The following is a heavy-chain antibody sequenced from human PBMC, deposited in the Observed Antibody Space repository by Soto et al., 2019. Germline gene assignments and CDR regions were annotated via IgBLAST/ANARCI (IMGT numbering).Heavy chain of an antibody. CDR2: TYYRSKWYN. V-gene: IGHV6-1*01. D-gene: IGHD2-2*01. CDR3: ARVGIFCSSTRCYEGYFQH. J-gene: IGHJ1*01. CDR1: GDSVSSNSAA. Sequence: SQTLSLTCAISGDSVSSNSAAWNWIRQSPSRGLEWLGRTYYRSKWYNDYAVSVKSRITINPDTSKNQFSLQLNSVTPEDTAVYYCARVGIFCSSTRCYEGYFQHWGQGTLVT.